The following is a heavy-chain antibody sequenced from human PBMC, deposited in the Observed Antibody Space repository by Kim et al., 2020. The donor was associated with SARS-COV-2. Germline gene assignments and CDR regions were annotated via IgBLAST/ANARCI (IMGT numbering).Heavy chain of an antibody. Sequence: GGSLRLSCAASGFTFSSYAMNWFRQAPGKGLEWVSSINQGGTVTHHVDSVKGRFTISRDNSMNTVFLQMNSLRVEDSAIYYCAKVDYGPNVCADHLDTWGQGTLVTVSS. CDR2: INQGGTVT. D-gene: IGHD3-10*01. V-gene: IGHV3-23*01. CDR3: AKVDYGPNVCADHLDT. CDR1: GFTFSSYA. J-gene: IGHJ4*02.